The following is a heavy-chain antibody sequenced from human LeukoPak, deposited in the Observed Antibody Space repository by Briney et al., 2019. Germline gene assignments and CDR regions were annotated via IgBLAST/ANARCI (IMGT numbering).Heavy chain of an antibody. CDR3: ARDAF. CDR2: VNPSGGST. V-gene: IGHV1-46*01. J-gene: IGHJ4*02. Sequence: GASVKVSCKTSGYSFTNFYIHWVRQAPGQGLEWMGMVNPSGGSTISAQRFQDRVNMTTDTSTRTVYMEMTGLTSDDTGIYYCARDAFWGRGTQVTVSS. D-gene: IGHD3-3*02. CDR1: GYSFTNFY.